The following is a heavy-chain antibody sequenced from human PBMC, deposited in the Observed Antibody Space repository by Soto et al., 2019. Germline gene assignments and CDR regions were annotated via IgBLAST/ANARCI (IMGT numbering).Heavy chain of an antibody. CDR2: IIPIFGTA. CDR1: GGTFSSYA. V-gene: IGHV1-69*01. Sequence: QVQLVQSGAEVKKPGSSVKVSCKASGGTFSSYAISWVRQAPGQGLEWMGGIIPIFGTANYAQKFQGRVTITADESTSTAYMELSSLRSEDTAVYYCARVLVVITPPRTHYYGMDVWGQGTTVTVSS. CDR3: ARVLVVITPPRTHYYGMDV. J-gene: IGHJ6*02. D-gene: IGHD3-22*01.